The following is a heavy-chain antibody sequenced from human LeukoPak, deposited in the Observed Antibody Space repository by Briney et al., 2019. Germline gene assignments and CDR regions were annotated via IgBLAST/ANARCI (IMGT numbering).Heavy chain of an antibody. CDR2: ISYDGSNK. CDR3: ARGLIYGMVRGELPKNFDY. D-gene: IGHD3-10*01. Sequence: PGGSLRLSCAASGFTFSSYAMHWVRQAPGKGLEWVAVISYDGSNKYYADSVKGRFTISRDNSKNTLYLQMNSLRAEDTAVYYCARGLIYGMVRGELPKNFDYWGQGTLVTVSS. V-gene: IGHV3-30*04. J-gene: IGHJ4*02. CDR1: GFTFSSYA.